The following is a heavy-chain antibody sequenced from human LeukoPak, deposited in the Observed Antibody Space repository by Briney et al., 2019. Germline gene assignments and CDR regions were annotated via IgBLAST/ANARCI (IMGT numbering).Heavy chain of an antibody. CDR3: ARLNSGNYNRGYLDY. D-gene: IGHD4-23*01. J-gene: IGHJ4*02. V-gene: IGHV3-30*02. CDR1: GFTFSSYG. Sequence: PGGSLRLSCAASGFTFSSYGMHWVRQAPGKGLEWVAFIRYDGSNKYYADSVKGRFTISRDNSKNTLYLQMGSLKTEDMAVYYCARLNSGNYNRGYLDYWGQGTLVTVSS. CDR2: IRYDGSNK.